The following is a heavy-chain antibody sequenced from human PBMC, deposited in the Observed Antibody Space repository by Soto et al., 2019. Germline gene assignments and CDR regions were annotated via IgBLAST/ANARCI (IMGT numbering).Heavy chain of an antibody. D-gene: IGHD6-13*01. V-gene: IGHV1-3*01. Sequence: ASVKVSCKACGYTFTSYAMHWVRQAPGQRLEWMGWINAGNGNTKYSQKFQGRVTITRDTSASTAYMELSSLRSEDTAVYYCARDQRIYSSSWYAFDYWGQGTLVTVSS. CDR3: ARDQRIYSSSWYAFDY. CDR1: GYTFTSYA. CDR2: INAGNGNT. J-gene: IGHJ4*02.